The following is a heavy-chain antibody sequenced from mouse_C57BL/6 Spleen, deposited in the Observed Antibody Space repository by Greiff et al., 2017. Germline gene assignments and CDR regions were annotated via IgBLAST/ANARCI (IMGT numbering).Heavy chain of an antibody. CDR1: GFTFSSYG. CDR2: ISSGGSYT. Sequence: EVQLVESGGDLVKPGGSLKLSCAASGFTFSSYGMSWVRQTPDKRLEWVATISSGGSYTYYPDSVKGRFTISRDNAKNTRYLQMSSLKSEDTAMYYCARRTDGYYEDYWGQGTTLTVSS. D-gene: IGHD2-3*01. J-gene: IGHJ2*01. CDR3: ARRTDGYYEDY. V-gene: IGHV5-6*01.